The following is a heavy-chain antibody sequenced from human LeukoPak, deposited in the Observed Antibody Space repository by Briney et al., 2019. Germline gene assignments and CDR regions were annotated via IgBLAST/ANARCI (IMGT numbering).Heavy chain of an antibody. V-gene: IGHV4-34*01. Sequence: SETLSLTCGVYGGSFSGYYWSWIRQPPGKGREWIGEINHSGSTNYNPSLKSRVTISVDTSKNQFSLKLSSVTAADTAVYYCARGRDFWRTNFDYWGQGTLVTVSS. CDR1: GGSFSGYY. CDR3: ARGRDFWRTNFDY. CDR2: INHSGST. D-gene: IGHD3-3*01. J-gene: IGHJ4*02.